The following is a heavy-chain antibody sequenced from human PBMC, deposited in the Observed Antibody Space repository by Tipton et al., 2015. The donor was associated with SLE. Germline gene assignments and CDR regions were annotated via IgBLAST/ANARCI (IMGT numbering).Heavy chain of an antibody. CDR3: TNCRSSTEPAY. CDR2: IRSKAYGGTT. D-gene: IGHD1-14*01. J-gene: IGHJ4*02. Sequence: VQLVQSGGGLVQPGRSLRLSCTASGFTFGDYAMSWVRQAPGKGLEWVGFIRSKAYGGTTEYAASVKGRFTISRDDSKSIAYLQMTSLKTEVTSVDYCTNCRSSTEPAYWGQGALVTVSS. V-gene: IGHV3-49*04. CDR1: GFTFGDYA.